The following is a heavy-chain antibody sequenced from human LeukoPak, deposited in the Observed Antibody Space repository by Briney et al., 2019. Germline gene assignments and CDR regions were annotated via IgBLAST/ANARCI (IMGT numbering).Heavy chain of an antibody. J-gene: IGHJ6*02. CDR1: GFTFSSYA. Sequence: PGGSLRLSCAASGFTFSSYAMHWVRQAPGKGLEWVAVISYDGSNKYYADSVKGRFTISRDNSMNTLYLQMNSLRAEDTAVYYCARSRGELWDYYYYGMDVWGQGTTVTVSS. D-gene: IGHD1-26*01. CDR2: ISYDGSNK. V-gene: IGHV3-30-3*01. CDR3: ARSRGELWDYYYYGMDV.